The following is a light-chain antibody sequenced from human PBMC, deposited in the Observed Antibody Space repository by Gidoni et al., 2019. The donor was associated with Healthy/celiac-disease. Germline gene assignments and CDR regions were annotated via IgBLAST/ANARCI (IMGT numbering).Light chain of an antibody. CDR3: QQRSNWPPFT. CDR2: DAS. Sequence: EIVLTQSPATLSLSPGERATLSCRASQSVSSYLTWYQQKPGQAPRLLLYDASNRATGIPARFSGRGSGTDFTLTISSLEPEDFAVDYCQQRSNWPPFTFGPGTKVEIK. V-gene: IGKV3-11*01. CDR1: QSVSSY. J-gene: IGKJ3*01.